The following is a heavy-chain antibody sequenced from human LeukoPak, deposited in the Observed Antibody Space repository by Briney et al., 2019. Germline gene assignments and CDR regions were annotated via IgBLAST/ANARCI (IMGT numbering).Heavy chain of an antibody. V-gene: IGHV4-4*07. CDR2: IYTRGST. D-gene: IGHD2-15*01. CDR1: GGSINNYY. J-gene: IGHJ3*02. CDR3: ARGRYCSADTCSGGDAFDI. Sequence: SEALSLTCTVSGGSINNYYWSWIRQPAGKGLEWIGRIYTRGSTNYNPSPKSRVTMSVDTSKNQFSLKLSSVTAADTAVYYCARGRYCSADTCSGGDAFDIWGQGAMVSVSS.